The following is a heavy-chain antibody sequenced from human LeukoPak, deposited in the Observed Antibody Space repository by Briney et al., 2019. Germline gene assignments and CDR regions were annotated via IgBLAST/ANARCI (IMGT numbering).Heavy chain of an antibody. Sequence: GGSLRLSCAASGFTFSTFWMHWVRQTPGKGLVWVSRISNDGSTTHYADPVKGRFTIPRDNAKNTLFLHMNSLRAEDTAVYYCNVRWGPNSDYWGQGTLVTVSS. D-gene: IGHD7-27*01. J-gene: IGHJ4*02. CDR3: NVRWGPNSDY. CDR1: GFTFSTFW. CDR2: ISNDGSTT. V-gene: IGHV3-74*01.